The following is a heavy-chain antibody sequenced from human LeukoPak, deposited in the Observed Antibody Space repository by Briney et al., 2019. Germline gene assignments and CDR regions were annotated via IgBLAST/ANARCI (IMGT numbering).Heavy chain of an antibody. CDR2: ISSSSSYI. Sequence: GGSLRLSCAASEFTFSSYSMNWVRQAPGKGLEWVSSISSSSSYIYYADSVKGRFTISRDNAKNSLYLQMNSLRAEDTAVYYCSRYGKITIAVAQHPSDYWGQGTLVTVSS. CDR1: EFTFSSYS. J-gene: IGHJ4*02. V-gene: IGHV3-21*01. D-gene: IGHD6-19*01. CDR3: SRYGKITIAVAQHPSDY.